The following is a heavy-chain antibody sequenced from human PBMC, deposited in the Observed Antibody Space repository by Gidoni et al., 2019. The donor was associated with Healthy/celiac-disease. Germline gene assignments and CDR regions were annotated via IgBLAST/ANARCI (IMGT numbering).Heavy chain of an antibody. CDR1: GGSISSGSYY. J-gene: IGHJ4*02. Sequence: QVQLQESGPELVKPSQTLSLTCTVSGGSISSGSYYWSWIRQPAGKGLEWIGRIYTSGSTNYNPSLKSRVTISVDTSKNQFSLKLSSVTAADTAVYYCARDLAAAGTGITDYWGQGTLVTVSS. V-gene: IGHV4-61*02. D-gene: IGHD6-13*01. CDR2: IYTSGST. CDR3: ARDLAAAGTGITDY.